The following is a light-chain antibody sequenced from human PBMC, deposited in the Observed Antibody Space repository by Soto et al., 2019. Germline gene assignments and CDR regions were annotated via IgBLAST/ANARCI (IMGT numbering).Light chain of an antibody. CDR1: QSISSW. CDR3: QQYNSYSPYT. J-gene: IGKJ2*01. V-gene: IGKV1-5*01. Sequence: DIQMTQSPSTLSASVGDRVTITCRASQSISSWLAGYQQKPGKAPKLLIYDASSLESGVPSRFSGSGSGTEFTLNISSLQPDDFPTYYCQQYNSYSPYTFGQGTQLEIK. CDR2: DAS.